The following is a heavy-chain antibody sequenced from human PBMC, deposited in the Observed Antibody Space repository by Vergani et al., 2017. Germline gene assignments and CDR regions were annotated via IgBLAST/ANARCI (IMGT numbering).Heavy chain of an antibody. Sequence: LEESGGGSVKPGGSLRLSCAASGFKFSDHYMSWIRQAPGKGLEWVSHISPGASTVSYTDSVTGRFTVSRDNYKNSLTLDMTTLRIEDTAVYYCAKNPGISTTRHDYAMDVWGQGTTVTVSS. CDR2: ISPGASTV. V-gene: IGHV3-11*04. D-gene: IGHD1-1*01. CDR1: GFKFSDHY. CDR3: AKNPGISTTRHDYAMDV. J-gene: IGHJ6*02.